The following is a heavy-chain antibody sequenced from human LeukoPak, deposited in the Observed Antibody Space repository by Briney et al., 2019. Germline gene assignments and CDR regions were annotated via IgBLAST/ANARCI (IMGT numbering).Heavy chain of an antibody. V-gene: IGHV1-69*05. CDR3: ARARVEPRYYDFWSGSYYFDY. Sequence: GASVKVSCKASGGTFSSYAISWVRQAPGQGLEWMGGIIPIFGTANYAQKFQGRVTITTDESTSTAYMELSSLRSEDTAVYYCARARVEPRYYDFWSGSYYFDYWGQGTLVTVSS. D-gene: IGHD3-3*01. CDR1: GGTFSSYA. CDR2: IIPIFGTA. J-gene: IGHJ4*02.